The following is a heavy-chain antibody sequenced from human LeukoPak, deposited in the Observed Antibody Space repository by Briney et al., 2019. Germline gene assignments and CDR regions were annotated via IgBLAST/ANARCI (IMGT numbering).Heavy chain of an antibody. J-gene: IGHJ4*02. V-gene: IGHV3-48*03. CDR3: ARDSYTAADY. CDR1: GFTFSSYG. D-gene: IGHD2-21*02. CDR2: ISSSGSTI. Sequence: PRGSLRLSCAASGFTFSSYGMNWVRQAPGKGLEWVSYISSSGSTIYYADSVKGRFTISRDNAKNSLYLQMNSLRAEDTAVYYCARDSYTAADYWGQGTLVTVSS.